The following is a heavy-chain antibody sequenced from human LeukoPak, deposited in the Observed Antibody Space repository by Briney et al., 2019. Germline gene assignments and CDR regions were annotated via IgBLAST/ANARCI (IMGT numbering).Heavy chain of an antibody. CDR1: GGPISSGAYY. J-gene: IGHJ4*02. V-gene: IGHV4-31*03. Sequence: SETLSLTCPVSGGPISSGAYYGSSIRQHPGKGVEWIGYIYYRGSTYYNPSLKSRVTISVDTSKNQFSLKLSSVTAADTAVYYCARVYSYGYYFDNWGQGTLVTVSA. CDR2: IYYRGST. CDR3: ARVYSYGYYFDN. D-gene: IGHD5-18*01.